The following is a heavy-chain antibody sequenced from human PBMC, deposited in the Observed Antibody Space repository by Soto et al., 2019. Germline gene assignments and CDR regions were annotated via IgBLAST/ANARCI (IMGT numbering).Heavy chain of an antibody. V-gene: IGHV1-3*01. Sequence: QVQLVQSGAEVKKPGASVKVSCKASGYSFTIYAMYWVRQAPGQRLEWMGWLNAGNGDTKYSQRFQGRVTITRDTSASTGYMELSGLTSEDTAIYYCERGRSGSYYNDLDYWGQGTLVTVSS. CDR2: LNAGNGDT. J-gene: IGHJ4*02. CDR1: GYSFTIYA. CDR3: ERGRSGSYYNDLDY. D-gene: IGHD3-10*01.